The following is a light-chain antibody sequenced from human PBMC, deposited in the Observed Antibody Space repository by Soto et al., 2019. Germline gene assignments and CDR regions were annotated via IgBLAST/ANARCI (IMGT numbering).Light chain of an antibody. J-gene: IGKJ1*01. CDR3: QKYNSAPLT. CDR1: QVIKNF. CDR2: AAS. Sequence: DIQMTQSPSSLSASVGDRVTISCRASQVIKNFVAWYQQKPGQAPKLLIYAASTLQSGVPSRFSGTVSGTDFALTISSLQPEDVETYYCQKYNSAPLTFGQGTKV. V-gene: IGKV1-27*01.